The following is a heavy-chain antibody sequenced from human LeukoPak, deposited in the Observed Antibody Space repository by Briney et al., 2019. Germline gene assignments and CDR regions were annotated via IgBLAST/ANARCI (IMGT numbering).Heavy chain of an antibody. Sequence: QPGGSLRLSCAPSGFIFRDYSMNWLRQAPGKGLEGVSYISGGSGTIYYADSVKGRFTISRVNAKNSLFLQMNSLRDKDTAVYYCARGQRYSTSPFDYWGQGTLVTVSS. CDR2: ISGGSGTI. CDR1: GFIFRDYS. D-gene: IGHD3-16*02. V-gene: IGHV3-48*02. CDR3: ARGQRYSTSPFDY. J-gene: IGHJ4*02.